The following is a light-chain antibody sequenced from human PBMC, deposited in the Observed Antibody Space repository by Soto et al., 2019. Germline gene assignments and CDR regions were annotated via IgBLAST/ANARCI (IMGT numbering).Light chain of an antibody. CDR1: QSIVNW. J-gene: IGKJ2*01. Sequence: DIHMTQSPSALSASVGDSVIITCRASQSIVNWLAWYQVKPGRAPKLLISDASKLESGVPLRFSGVGSGTEFTLTISSLQPDDSATYFCQQYNLDTYTIGQGTKVDIK. CDR2: DAS. CDR3: QQYNLDTYT. V-gene: IGKV1-5*01.